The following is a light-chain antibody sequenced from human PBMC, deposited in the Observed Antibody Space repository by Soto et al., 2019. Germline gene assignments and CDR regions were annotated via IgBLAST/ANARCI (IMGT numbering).Light chain of an antibody. CDR1: QGISRY. CDR3: QQTFSASWT. V-gene: IGKV1-39*01. Sequence: DIQMTQSPSSLSASVGDRVTIACRASQGISRYLNWYQQKPGKAPKLLIYAASSLQSGVPSRFSGSGSGTDFTLTISSLQPEDSATYYCQQTFSASWTFGQGTKVEIK. CDR2: AAS. J-gene: IGKJ1*01.